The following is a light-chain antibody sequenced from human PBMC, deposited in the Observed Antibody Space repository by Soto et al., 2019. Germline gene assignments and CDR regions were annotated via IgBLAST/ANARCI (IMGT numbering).Light chain of an antibody. CDR2: NNN. V-gene: IGLV1-44*01. Sequence: QSALTQPPSASGTPGQRVTISCSGSSSSIGSNAVNWYQHIPGTAPKLLIHNNNQRPSGVPDRFSGSKSGTSASLTISGLQSEDEADYYCAAWDGSLSAVLFGGGTKLTVL. CDR1: SSSIGSNA. J-gene: IGLJ2*01. CDR3: AAWDGSLSAVL.